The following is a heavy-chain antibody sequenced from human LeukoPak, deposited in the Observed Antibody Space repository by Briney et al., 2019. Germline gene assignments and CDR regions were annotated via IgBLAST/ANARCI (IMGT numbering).Heavy chain of an antibody. V-gene: IGHV4-59*01. J-gene: IGHJ5*02. D-gene: IGHD1-26*01. CDR1: GGSISTNY. CDR3: ARDGDSGSYGWFDP. Sequence: ETLSLTCTVSGGSISTNYWSWIRQPPGKGLEWIGYFSYTGSTNYNPSLKSRVTISVNTSKNQFSLKLSSVTAADTAVYYCARDGDSGSYGWFDPWGQGTLVTVSS. CDR2: FSYTGST.